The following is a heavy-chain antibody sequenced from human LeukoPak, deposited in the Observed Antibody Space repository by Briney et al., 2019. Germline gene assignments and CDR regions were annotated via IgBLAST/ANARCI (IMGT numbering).Heavy chain of an antibody. D-gene: IGHD1-26*01. Sequence: GGALRLSCAASGFTFSNYGMHWVRQAPGKGLEGVAFIRYDESNKYYADSVRGRVTISRDNSKNALYLQMNSLRAEATAVYYCAKDLSSSGSYSSVDYWGQGTLVTVSS. J-gene: IGHJ4*02. CDR3: AKDLSSSGSYSSVDY. V-gene: IGHV3-30*02. CDR2: IRYDESNK. CDR1: GFTFSNYG.